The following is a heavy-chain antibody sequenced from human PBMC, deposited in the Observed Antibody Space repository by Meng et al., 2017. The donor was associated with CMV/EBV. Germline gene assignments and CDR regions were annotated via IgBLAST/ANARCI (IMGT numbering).Heavy chain of an antibody. CDR2: INHSGRT. V-gene: IGHV4-34*01. J-gene: IGHJ4*02. CDR1: GGSFNGYY. Sequence: QVQLHVLGAGLVKPSETLSLTCAVYGGSFNGYYWSRIRQHPGQGLEWIGEINHSGRTNSNPSLKSRVTISVDTSKNQFSLKLSSVTAADTAVYYCARGSIAARLGLGDWGQGTLVTVSS. CDR3: ARGSIAARLGLGD. D-gene: IGHD6-6*01.